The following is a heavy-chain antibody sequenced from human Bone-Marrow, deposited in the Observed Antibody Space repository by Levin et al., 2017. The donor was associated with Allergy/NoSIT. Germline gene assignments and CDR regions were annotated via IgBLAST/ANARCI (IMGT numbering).Heavy chain of an antibody. D-gene: IGHD2-15*01. V-gene: IGHV3-15*01. J-gene: IGHJ4*02. Sequence: GGSLRLSCAASGFTFSDAWMSWVRQAPGKGLEWVGRIKSKTDGETTHYAAPVKGRFTISRDDANNTLYLQMNSLKSEDTAVYYCTRPPGYCSGGNCYPGDSWGQGTLVTVSS. CDR3: TRPPGYCSGGNCYPGDS. CDR1: GFTFSDAW. CDR2: IKSKTDGETT.